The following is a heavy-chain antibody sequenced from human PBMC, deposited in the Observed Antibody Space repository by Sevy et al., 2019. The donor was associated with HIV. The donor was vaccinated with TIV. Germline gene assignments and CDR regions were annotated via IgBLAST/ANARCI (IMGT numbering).Heavy chain of an antibody. D-gene: IGHD3-22*01. CDR2: IRGSGGST. CDR3: HGDYDSSQLASYYYYGMDV. V-gene: IGHV3-23*01. CDR1: GFMFSSYA. Sequence: GGSLRLSCAAYGFMFSSYAMSWVRQAPGKGLEWVSTIRGSGGSTYYAGSVKGRFTISRDNSKKTLYLQMNSLRAEDTAVYYCHGDYDSSQLASYYYYGMDVWGQWTTVTVSS. J-gene: IGHJ6*02.